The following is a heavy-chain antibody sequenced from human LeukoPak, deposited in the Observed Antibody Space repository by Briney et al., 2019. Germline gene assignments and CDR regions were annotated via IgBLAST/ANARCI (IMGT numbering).Heavy chain of an antibody. CDR2: ISSSSSYI. J-gene: IGHJ4*02. Sequence: GGSLRLSCAASGFTFSSYSMTWVRQAPGKGLEWVSSISSSSSYIYYADSVKGRFTISRDNAKNSLYLQMNSLRAEDTAVYYCARRVRGLEVDIVVVVAATKGRYYFDYWGQGTLVTVSS. D-gene: IGHD2-15*01. CDR1: GFTFSSYS. V-gene: IGHV3-21*01. CDR3: ARRVRGLEVDIVVVVAATKGRYYFDY.